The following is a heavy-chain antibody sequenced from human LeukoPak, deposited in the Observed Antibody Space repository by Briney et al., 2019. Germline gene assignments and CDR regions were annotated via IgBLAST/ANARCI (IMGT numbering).Heavy chain of an antibody. J-gene: IGHJ4*02. CDR1: GFTFSSYS. D-gene: IGHD3-10*01. V-gene: IGHV3-48*04. CDR2: ISSSSSTI. Sequence: PGGSLRLSCAASGFTFSSYSMNWVRQAPGKGLEWVSYISSSSSTIYYADSVKGRFTISRDNAKNSLYLQMNSLRAEDTAVYYCARSKYGSGSYYKGYFDYWGQGTLVTVSS. CDR3: ARSKYGSGSYYKGYFDY.